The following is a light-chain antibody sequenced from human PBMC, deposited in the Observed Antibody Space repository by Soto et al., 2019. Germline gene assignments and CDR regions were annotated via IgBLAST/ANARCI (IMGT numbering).Light chain of an antibody. CDR1: QSVGSG. CDR2: DAS. J-gene: IGKJ5*01. Sequence: EIVLTQSPATLSVSPGERATLSCRASQSVGSGLSWYQQKPDQAPRLLIYDASKRATGIPARFSGSGSGTDFTLTIGSLEPEDFAVYYCHQRSDWPITFGQGTRLEIK. V-gene: IGKV3-11*01. CDR3: HQRSDWPIT.